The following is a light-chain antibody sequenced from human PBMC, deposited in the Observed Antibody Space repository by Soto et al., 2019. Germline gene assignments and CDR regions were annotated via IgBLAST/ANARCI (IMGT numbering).Light chain of an antibody. CDR3: QSYDSSLSAYV. CDR1: NSNLGADYD. Sequence: QSVLTQPPSVSGAPGQRVTISCTGSNSNLGADYDVHWYQLLPGTAPKLLIYGNINRPSGVPDRFSGSKSATSASLAITGLQAEDEADYYCQSYDSSLSAYVFGAGTKVTVL. CDR2: GNI. J-gene: IGLJ1*01. V-gene: IGLV1-40*01.